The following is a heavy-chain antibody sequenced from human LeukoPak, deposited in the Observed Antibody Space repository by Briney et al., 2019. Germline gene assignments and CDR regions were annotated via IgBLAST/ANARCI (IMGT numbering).Heavy chain of an antibody. V-gene: IGHV3-73*01. J-gene: IGHJ4*02. CDR1: GFTFSGSA. Sequence: SGGSLRLSCAASGFTFSGSAMHWARQASGKGLEWVGRIRSKANSYATAYAASVKGRFTISRDDSKNTAYLQMNSLKTEDTAVYYCTRRNCSGGSCYDYWGQGTLVTVSS. CDR2: IRSKANSYAT. D-gene: IGHD2-15*01. CDR3: TRRNCSGGSCYDY.